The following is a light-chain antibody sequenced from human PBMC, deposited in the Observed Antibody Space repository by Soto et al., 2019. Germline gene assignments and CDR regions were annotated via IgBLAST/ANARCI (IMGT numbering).Light chain of an antibody. Sequence: QPALTQPPSASGSPGQSVTISCTGTSSDVGGYNYVSWYQQHPGKAPKFLIFEVSRRPSGVPDRFSGSKSGNTASLTVSGLQADDEADYYCSSYAGSNNPVIFGGGTKLTVL. CDR1: SSDVGGYNY. CDR3: SSYAGSNNPVI. V-gene: IGLV2-8*01. J-gene: IGLJ2*01. CDR2: EVS.